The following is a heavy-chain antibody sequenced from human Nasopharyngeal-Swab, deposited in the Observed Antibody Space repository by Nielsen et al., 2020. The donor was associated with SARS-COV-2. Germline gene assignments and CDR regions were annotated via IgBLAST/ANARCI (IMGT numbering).Heavy chain of an antibody. V-gene: IGHV3-7*01. CDR1: GFTFSRYW. CDR3: ARDLALYDILTGYTDAFDI. J-gene: IGHJ3*02. Sequence: GGSLRLSCAASGFTFSRYWMSWVRQAPGKGLERVANIKQDGSEKYYVDSVKGRFSISRDNAKNSLFLQMNSLRAEDTAVYYCARDLALYDILTGYTDAFDIWGQGTMVTVSS. D-gene: IGHD3-9*01. CDR2: IKQDGSEK.